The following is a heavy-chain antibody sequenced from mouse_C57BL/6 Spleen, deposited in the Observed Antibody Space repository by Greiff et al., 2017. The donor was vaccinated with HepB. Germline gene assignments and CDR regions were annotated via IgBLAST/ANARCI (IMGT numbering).Heavy chain of an antibody. V-gene: IGHV1-15*01. CDR2: IDPETGGT. CDR3: TRDGY. J-gene: IGHJ2*01. CDR1: GYTFTDYE. Sequence: VKLVESGAELVRPGASVTLSCKASGYTFTDYEMHWVKQTPVHGLEWIGAIDPETGGTAYNQKFKGKAILTADKSSSTAYMELRSLTSEDSAVYYCTRDGYWGQGTTLTVSS.